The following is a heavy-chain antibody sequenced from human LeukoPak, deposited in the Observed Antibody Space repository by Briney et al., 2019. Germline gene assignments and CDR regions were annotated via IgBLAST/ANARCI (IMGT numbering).Heavy chain of an antibody. Sequence: SETLSLTCAVYGGSFSGYYWSWIRQPPGKGLEWIGEINHSGSTNYNPSLKSRVTISVDTSKNQFSLKLSSVTAADTAVYYCAREGYDILTGYYKGPFDYWGQGTLVTVSS. D-gene: IGHD3-9*01. V-gene: IGHV4-34*01. CDR2: INHSGST. J-gene: IGHJ4*02. CDR1: GGSFSGYY. CDR3: AREGYDILTGYYKGPFDY.